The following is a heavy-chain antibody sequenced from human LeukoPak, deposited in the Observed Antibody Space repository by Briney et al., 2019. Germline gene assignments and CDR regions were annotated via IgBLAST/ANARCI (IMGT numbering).Heavy chain of an antibody. D-gene: IGHD5-12*01. Sequence: SETLSLTCTVSGGSISSSSYYWGWIRQPPGKGLEWIGSIYYSGSTYYNPSLKSRVTISVDTSKNQFSLKLSSVTAADTAVYYCARTRRGYALYYYYGMDVWGQGTTVTVSS. CDR3: ARTRRGYALYYYYGMDV. CDR1: GGSISSSSYY. J-gene: IGHJ6*02. V-gene: IGHV4-39*07. CDR2: IYYSGST.